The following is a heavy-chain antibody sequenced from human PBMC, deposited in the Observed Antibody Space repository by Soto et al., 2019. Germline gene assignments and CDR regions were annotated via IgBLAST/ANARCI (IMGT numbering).Heavy chain of an antibody. V-gene: IGHV4-34*01. Sequence: SETLSLTCAVSGGSFSGHYWSWIRQPPGKGLEWIGEISHSGSTNYNPSLKSRVTISLDTPKNQFSLKLSSVTGADTAVYYCARDYYGSGSYYNNRLDYWGQGTLVTVSS. D-gene: IGHD3-10*01. CDR3: ARDYYGSGSYYNNRLDY. CDR2: ISHSGST. CDR1: GGSFSGHY. J-gene: IGHJ4*02.